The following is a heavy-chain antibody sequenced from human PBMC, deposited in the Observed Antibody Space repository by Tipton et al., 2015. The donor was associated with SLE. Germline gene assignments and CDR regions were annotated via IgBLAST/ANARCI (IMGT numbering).Heavy chain of an antibody. D-gene: IGHD5-12*01. CDR2: ISGSGGST. Sequence: QLVQSGGGLVQPGRSLRVSCTASGFTFGDYAMTWVRQAPGKGLEWVSAISGSGGSTYYADSVKGRFTISRDNSKNTLYLRMNSLRAEDPAVYYCAKERQGWLRLFDYWGQGTLVTVSS. CDR1: GFTFGDYA. J-gene: IGHJ4*02. CDR3: AKERQGWLRLFDY. V-gene: IGHV3-23*04.